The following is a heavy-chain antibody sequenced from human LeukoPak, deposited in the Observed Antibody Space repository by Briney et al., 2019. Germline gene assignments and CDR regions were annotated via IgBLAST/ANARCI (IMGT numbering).Heavy chain of an antibody. Sequence: KTGGSLRLSCAASGFTFSSYSMNWVRQAPGKGLEWVSSISSSSSYIYYADSVKGRFTISRDNAKNSLYLQMNSLRAEDTAVYYCARDAKGAFDIWGQGTMVTVSS. CDR3: ARDAKGAFDI. CDR2: ISSSSSYI. CDR1: GFTFSSYS. V-gene: IGHV3-21*01. J-gene: IGHJ3*02.